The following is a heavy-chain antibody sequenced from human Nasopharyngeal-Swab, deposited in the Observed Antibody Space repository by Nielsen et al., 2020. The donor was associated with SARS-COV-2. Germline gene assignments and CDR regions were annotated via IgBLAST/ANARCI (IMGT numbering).Heavy chain of an antibody. V-gene: IGHV1-3*01. D-gene: IGHD3-9*01. J-gene: IGHJ5*02. CDR1: GYTFTSYA. CDR3: ARDRNVLRYFDWSGWFDP. Sequence: ASVKVSCKASGYTFTSYAMHWVRQAPGQRLEWMGWINAGNGSTKYSQKFQGRVTITRDTSASTAYMELSSLRSEDTAVYYCARDRNVLRYFDWSGWFDPWGQGTLVTVSS. CDR2: INAGNGST.